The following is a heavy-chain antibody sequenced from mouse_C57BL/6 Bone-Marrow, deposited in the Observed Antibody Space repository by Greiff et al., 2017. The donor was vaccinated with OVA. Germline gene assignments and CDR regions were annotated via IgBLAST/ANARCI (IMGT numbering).Heavy chain of an antibody. CDR1: GYTFTDYE. J-gene: IGHJ2*01. CDR2: IDPETGGT. Sequence: VQLQQSGAELVRPGASVTLSCKASGYTFTDYEMHWVKQTPVHGLEWIGAIDPETGGTAYNQKFKGKAILTADKSSSTAYMELRSLTSEDSAVYYCTRYGYPHFDYWGQGTTLTVSS. V-gene: IGHV1-15*01. CDR3: TRYGYPHFDY. D-gene: IGHD2-2*01.